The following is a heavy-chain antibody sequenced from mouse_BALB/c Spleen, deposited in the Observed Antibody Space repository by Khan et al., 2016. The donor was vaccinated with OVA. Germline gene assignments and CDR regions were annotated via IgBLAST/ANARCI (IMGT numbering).Heavy chain of an antibody. CDR3: ARNAYYGNYYYY. Sequence: QMQLKQSGAELVKPGASVKLSCKASGYTFTNYWVHWVKQRPGQGLEWIGEIYPSDGRTNYNEKFKSKATLTVDKSSSTAYMQLSSLTSEDSAIYDCARNAYYGNYYYYWDQGTTRKVTS. CDR1: GYTFTNYW. V-gene: IGHV1S81*02. CDR2: IYPSDGRT. D-gene: IGHD2-10*01. J-gene: IGHJ2*01.